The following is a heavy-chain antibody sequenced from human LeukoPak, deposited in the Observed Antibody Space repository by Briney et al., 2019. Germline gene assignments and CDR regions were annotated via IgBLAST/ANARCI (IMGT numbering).Heavy chain of an antibody. Sequence: GSLSLSCEVSEFPFSVYAMAWVRQAPGQGLEWVSAIDASGSDTYYTDSVKGRFTISRDNSKNTVYLQMSSLRVEGTAVYYCADYRKPQGLDYWGQGTLVTVSS. CDR3: ADYRKPQGLDY. V-gene: IGHV3-23*01. J-gene: IGHJ4*02. CDR1: EFPFSVYA. D-gene: IGHD1-14*01. CDR2: IDASGSDT.